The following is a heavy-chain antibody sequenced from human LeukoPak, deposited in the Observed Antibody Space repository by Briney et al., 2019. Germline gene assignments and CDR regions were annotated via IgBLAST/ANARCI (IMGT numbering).Heavy chain of an antibody. CDR3: ARRRGGGYNYGYELYYYYYMDV. D-gene: IGHD5-18*01. J-gene: IGHJ6*03. Sequence: PSETLSLTCAVYGGSFSGYYWSWIRQPPGKGLEWIGEINHSGSTNYNPSLKSRVTISVDTSKNQFSLKLSSVTAADTAVYYCARRRGGGYNYGYELYYYYYMDVWGKGTTVTVSS. V-gene: IGHV4-34*01. CDR1: GGSFSGYY. CDR2: INHSGST.